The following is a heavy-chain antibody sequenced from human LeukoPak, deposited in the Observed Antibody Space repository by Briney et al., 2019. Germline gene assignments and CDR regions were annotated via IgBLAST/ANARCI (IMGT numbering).Heavy chain of an antibody. CDR2: IYWDDDK. CDR3: AHSYRARNIAVADLGVWFDP. D-gene: IGHD6-19*01. J-gene: IGHJ5*02. CDR1: GFSLSTSGVG. Sequence: ESGPTLVKPTPTLTLTCTFSGFSLSTSGVGVGWIRQPPGKALEWLALIYWDDDKRYSPSLKSRLTITKDTSKNQVVLTMTNMDPVDTATYYCAHSYRARNIAVADLGVWFDPWGQGTLVTVSS. V-gene: IGHV2-5*02.